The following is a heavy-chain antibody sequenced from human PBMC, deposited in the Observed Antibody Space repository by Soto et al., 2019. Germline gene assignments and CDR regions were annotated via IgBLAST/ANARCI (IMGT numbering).Heavy chain of an antibody. CDR1: GFTFSSYS. CDR3: ARAPSRYYYGSESSYDY. V-gene: IGHV3-21*01. J-gene: IGHJ4*02. CDR2: ISSSSSYI. Sequence: ESGGGLVKPGGSLRLSCAASGFTFSSYSMNWVRQAPGKGLEWVSSISSSSSYIYYADSVKGRFTISRDNAKNSLYLQMNSLRAEDTAVYYCARAPSRYYYGSESSYDYWGQGTLVTVSS. D-gene: IGHD3-10*01.